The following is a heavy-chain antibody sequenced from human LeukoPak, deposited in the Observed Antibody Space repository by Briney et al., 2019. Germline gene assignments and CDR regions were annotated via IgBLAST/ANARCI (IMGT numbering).Heavy chain of an antibody. CDR3: ARGKADYYGSGGYRYYNYYYMDV. Sequence: GGSLRLSCAVSGFTFSSYWMSWVRQAPGKGLEWVANIREDGSEKYYVDSVKGRFTLSRDNAKNSLYLQMTGLRAEDTAVYYCARGKADYYGSGGYRYYNYYYMDVWGKGTTVTVSS. CDR2: IREDGSEK. CDR1: GFTFSSYW. J-gene: IGHJ6*03. D-gene: IGHD3-22*01. V-gene: IGHV3-7*01.